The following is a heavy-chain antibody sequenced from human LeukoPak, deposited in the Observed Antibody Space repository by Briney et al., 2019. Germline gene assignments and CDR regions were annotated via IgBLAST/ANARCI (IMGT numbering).Heavy chain of an antibody. CDR1: GYTFTSYY. V-gene: IGHV1-46*01. CDR3: ARVHLAGYYYYGMDV. J-gene: IGHJ6*02. CDR2: INPSGGST. Sequence: ASVKVSCKASGYTFTSYYMHWVRQAPGQGLEWMGIINPSGGSTSYAQKFQGRVTMTRDTSTSTVYMELSSLRSEDTAVYYCARVHLAGYYYYGMDVWGQGTTVTVSS.